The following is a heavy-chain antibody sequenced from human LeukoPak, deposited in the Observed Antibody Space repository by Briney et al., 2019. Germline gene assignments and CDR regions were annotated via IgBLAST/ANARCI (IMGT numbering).Heavy chain of an antibody. D-gene: IGHD6-13*01. CDR1: GFTFSGSA. CDR2: IRSKANNYAT. J-gene: IGHJ6*03. Sequence: GGSLRLSCAASGFTFSGSAMHWVRQASGKGLEWVGRIRSKANNYATAYAASVKGRFTISRDDSKNTAYLQMNSLKTEDTAVYYCSRQIGIIAAGTTYYSYYYMDVWGKGTTVTVSS. CDR3: SRQIGIIAAGTTYYSYYYMDV. V-gene: IGHV3-73*01.